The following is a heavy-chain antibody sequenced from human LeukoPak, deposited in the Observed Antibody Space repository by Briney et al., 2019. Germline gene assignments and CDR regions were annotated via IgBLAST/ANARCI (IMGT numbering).Heavy chain of an antibody. CDR3: ATDPDSSGYYFGY. CDR1: GFTFSSYG. D-gene: IGHD3-22*01. CDR2: FDPEDGET. V-gene: IGHV1-24*01. Sequence: GGSLRLSCAAPGFTFSSYGMHWVRQAPGKGLEWMGGFDPEDGETIYAQKFQGRVTMTEDTSTDTAYMELSSLRSEDTAVYYCATDPDSSGYYFGYWGQGTLVTVSS. J-gene: IGHJ4*02.